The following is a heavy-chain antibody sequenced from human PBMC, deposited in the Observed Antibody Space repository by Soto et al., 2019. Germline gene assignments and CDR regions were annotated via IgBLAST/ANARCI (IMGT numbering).Heavy chain of an antibody. CDR1: GFTFSSYG. V-gene: IGHV3-23*01. CDR2: SSATGAGT. J-gene: IGHJ4*02. D-gene: IGHD1-7*01. Sequence: PGGSLRRSCAASGFTFSSYGMTWVRQAPGKGLEWVSFSSATGAGTYYADPVKGRFTISRDNSKNTLYLQMTSLRADDTAVYYCAKDRRAGGNYGFYSDFWGQGALVTVSS. CDR3: AKDRRAGGNYGFYSDF.